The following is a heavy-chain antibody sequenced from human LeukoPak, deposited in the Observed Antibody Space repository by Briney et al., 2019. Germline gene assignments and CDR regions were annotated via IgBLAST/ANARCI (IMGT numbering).Heavy chain of an antibody. CDR3: ARRSFSSWYNTPFDY. CDR2: IYPGDSDT. V-gene: IGHV5-51*01. D-gene: IGHD6-13*01. Sequence: GESLKISXKGSGYSFSSYWIGWGRQMPGKGLEWTGIIYPGDSDTRYSPSFQGQVTISADKSISTAYLQWSSLKASDTAMYYCARRSFSSWYNTPFDYWGQGTLVTVSS. CDR1: GYSFSSYW. J-gene: IGHJ4*02.